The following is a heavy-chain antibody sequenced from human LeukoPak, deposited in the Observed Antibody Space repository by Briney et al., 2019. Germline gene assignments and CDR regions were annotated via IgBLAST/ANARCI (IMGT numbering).Heavy chain of an antibody. V-gene: IGHV4-34*01. Sequence: SETLSLTCAVYGGSFSGYYWSWIRQPPGKGLEWIGEINHSGSTNYNPSLKSRVTISVDTSKNQFSLKLSSVTAADTAVYYCAQTAGADYYGSGSAPHQHWGQGTLVTVSS. J-gene: IGHJ1*01. CDR2: INHSGST. D-gene: IGHD3-10*01. CDR3: AQTAGADYYGSGSAPHQH. CDR1: GGSFSGYY.